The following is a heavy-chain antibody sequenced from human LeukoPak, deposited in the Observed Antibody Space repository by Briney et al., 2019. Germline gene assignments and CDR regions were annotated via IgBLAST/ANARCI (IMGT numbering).Heavy chain of an antibody. CDR1: GGTFSSYA. D-gene: IGHD3-22*01. J-gene: IGHJ3*02. CDR2: IIPIFGTA. Sequence: SVKVSCKASGGTFSSYAISWVRQAPGQGLEWMGGIIPIFGTANYAQKFQGRVTITTDESTGTAYMELSSLRSEDTAVYYCARTLTEYYYDSSGSADAFDIWGQGTMVPSLQ. V-gene: IGHV1-69*05. CDR3: ARTLTEYYYDSSGSADAFDI.